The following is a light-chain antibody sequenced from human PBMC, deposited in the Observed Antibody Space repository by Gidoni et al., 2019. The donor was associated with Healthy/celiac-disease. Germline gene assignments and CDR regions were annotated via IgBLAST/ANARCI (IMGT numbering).Light chain of an antibody. Sequence: DIVMTQSPDSLAVSLGERATINCKSSQSVLYSSNNKNYLAWYQQTPGQPPKLLIYWASTRESGVPDRFSGSGSGTDFTLTISSLQAEDVAVYYCQQYYSPLTFXGXTKVEIK. CDR2: WAS. J-gene: IGKJ4*01. V-gene: IGKV4-1*01. CDR1: QSVLYSSNNKNY. CDR3: QQYYSPLT.